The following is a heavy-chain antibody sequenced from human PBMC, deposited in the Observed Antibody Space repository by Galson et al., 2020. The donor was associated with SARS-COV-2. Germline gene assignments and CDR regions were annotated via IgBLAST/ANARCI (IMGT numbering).Heavy chain of an antibody. CDR1: GYTFTSYY. V-gene: IGHV1-46*03. Sequence: ASVKVSCKASGYTFTSYYMHWVRQAPGQGLEWMGIINPSGGSTSYAQKFQGRVTMTRDTSTSTVYMDLSSLRSEDTAVYYCARRRETYYYGSRFGVGGFDYWGQGTLVTVSS. CDR3: ARRRETYYYGSRFGVGGFDY. D-gene: IGHD3-10*01. J-gene: IGHJ4*02. CDR2: INPSGGST.